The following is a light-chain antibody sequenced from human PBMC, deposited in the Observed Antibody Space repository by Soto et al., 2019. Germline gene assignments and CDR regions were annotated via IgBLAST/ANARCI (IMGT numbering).Light chain of an antibody. CDR1: SSNIGSDY. CDR3: GAWDSSLTGGV. J-gene: IGLJ2*01. V-gene: IGLV1-51*02. CDR2: ENS. Sequence: QSVLTQPPSVSAAPGQKVTISCSGSSSNIGSDYVSWDQQLPGTAPKLLIYENSERPSGIPDRFSGSKSGTSATLGITGLQTGDEADYYCGAWDSSLTGGVFGGGTKVTVL.